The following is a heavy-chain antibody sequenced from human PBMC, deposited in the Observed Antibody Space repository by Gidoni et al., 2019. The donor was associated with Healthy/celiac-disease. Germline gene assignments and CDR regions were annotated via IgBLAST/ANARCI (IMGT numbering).Heavy chain of an antibody. CDR3: ARDRMVRGVRPPGY. CDR1: GFTFSSYG. Sequence: QVQLVESGGGVVQPGRSLRLSCAASGFTFSSYGRHWVRQAPGKGLEWVAVISYDGSNKYYANSVKGRFTISRDNSKNTRYLQMNSLRAEDTAVYYCARDRMVRGVRPPGYWGQGTLVTVSS. CDR2: ISYDGSNK. D-gene: IGHD3-10*01. V-gene: IGHV3-30*03. J-gene: IGHJ4*02.